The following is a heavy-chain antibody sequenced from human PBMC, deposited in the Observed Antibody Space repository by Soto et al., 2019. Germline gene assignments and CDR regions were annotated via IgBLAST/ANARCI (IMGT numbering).Heavy chain of an antibody. Sequence: PSETLSLTCTVSGVSISDFYWSWIRQPPGKGLECIGYISYSGNTNYNPSLKSRVSISVDTSKNQLSLNLTSVTAADTAVYYCARAPLVLSRSYFDSWGQGTPVTVSS. D-gene: IGHD2-8*02. J-gene: IGHJ4*02. V-gene: IGHV4-59*01. CDR1: GVSISDFY. CDR2: ISYSGNT. CDR3: ARAPLVLSRSYFDS.